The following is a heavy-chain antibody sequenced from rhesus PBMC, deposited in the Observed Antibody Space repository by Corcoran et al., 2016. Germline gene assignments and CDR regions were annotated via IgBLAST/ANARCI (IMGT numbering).Heavy chain of an antibody. Sequence: QVQLEESGPGLVKPSETLSFTCAVSGGSLIGYYWNWIRQPPGKGREWIGYIGGSSGSTDYNPSLKSRVTISTDTSKNQLSLRLSSVTAADTAVYYCARDRTGYGLDSWGQGVVVTVSS. J-gene: IGHJ6*01. CDR3: ARDRTGYGLDS. V-gene: IGHV4S5*01. CDR1: GGSLIGYY. CDR2: IGGSSGST.